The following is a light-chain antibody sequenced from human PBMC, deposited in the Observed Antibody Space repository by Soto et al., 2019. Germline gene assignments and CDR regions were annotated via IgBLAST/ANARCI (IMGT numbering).Light chain of an antibody. V-gene: IGKV2-30*02. CDR1: QSLVHSDGIAY. Sequence: DVVMTQSPLSLPVTLGQPASISCRSNQSLVHSDGIAYFSWFQQRPGRSPRRLIYKVSNRDSGVPARFSGSGSGTDFALKISRVEAEDVGVYYCTRGTHWPITFGQGTRLEIK. CDR3: TRGTHWPIT. J-gene: IGKJ5*01. CDR2: KVS.